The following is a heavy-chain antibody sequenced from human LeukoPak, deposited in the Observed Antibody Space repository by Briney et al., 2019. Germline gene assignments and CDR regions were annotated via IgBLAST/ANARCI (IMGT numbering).Heavy chain of an antibody. CDR3: ARRGGYYDFEY. CDR2: IYYSGST. J-gene: IGHJ4*02. Sequence: SETLSLTCTVSGGSISSSSYYWGWIRQPPGKGLEWIGSIYYSGSTYYNPSLKSRVTISVDTSKNQFSLKLSSVSAADTAVYFCARRGGYYDFEYWGQGTLVTVSS. CDR1: GGSISSSSYY. D-gene: IGHD3-3*01. V-gene: IGHV4-39*07.